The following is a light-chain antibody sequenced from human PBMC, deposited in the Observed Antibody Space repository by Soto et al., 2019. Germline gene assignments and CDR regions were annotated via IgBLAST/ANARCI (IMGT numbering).Light chain of an antibody. CDR1: RSNIGNNY. J-gene: IGLJ2*01. CDR3: GTWDSDLNAVV. Sequence: QSVLTQPPSVSAAPGQKVTISCSGSRSNIGNNYVSWYQQLPRTAPQLLIFDNNQRPSGIPDRFSGSKSGTSATLGITGLQTGDEAGYFCGTWDSDLNAVVFGGGTKLTVL. CDR2: DNN. V-gene: IGLV1-51*01.